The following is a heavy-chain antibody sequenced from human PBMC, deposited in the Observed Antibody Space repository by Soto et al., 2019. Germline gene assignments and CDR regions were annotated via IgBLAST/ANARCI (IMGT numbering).Heavy chain of an antibody. CDR1: GYTFLDFY. D-gene: IGHD3-3*02. CDR2: INPSGGGT. CDR3: ARDKPFSAGY. Sequence: QVQLVQSGTEVKKPGASVKVSCKASGYTFLDFYIHWVRQAPGQGLEWMGFINPSGGGTTYAQKFQGRLTMTRDTSTSTVYMELISLRSEDTAIYYCARDKPFSAGYWGQGTLAT. V-gene: IGHV1-46*01. J-gene: IGHJ4*02.